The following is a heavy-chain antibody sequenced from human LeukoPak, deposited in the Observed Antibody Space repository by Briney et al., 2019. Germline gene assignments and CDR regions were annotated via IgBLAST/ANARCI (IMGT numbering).Heavy chain of an antibody. V-gene: IGHV3-9*01. CDR3: AKDRFMYYYDRRGAFDI. D-gene: IGHD3-22*01. Sequence: GGSLRLSCAASGFTFDDYAMHWVRQAPGKGLEWVSGISWNSGSIGYADSVKGRFTISRDNAKNSLYLQMNSLRAEDTALYYCAKDRFMYYYDRRGAFDIWGQGTMVTVSS. J-gene: IGHJ3*02. CDR2: ISWNSGSI. CDR1: GFTFDDYA.